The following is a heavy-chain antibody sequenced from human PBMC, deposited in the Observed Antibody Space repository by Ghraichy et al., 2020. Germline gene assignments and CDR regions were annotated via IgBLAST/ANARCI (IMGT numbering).Heavy chain of an antibody. D-gene: IGHD2-15*01. CDR3: ARHEIVVVVAAIQYWFDP. CDR2: IYYSGST. V-gene: IGHV4-39*01. Sequence: SETLSLTCTVSGGSISSSSYYWGWIRQPPGKGLEWIGSIYYSGSTSYNPSPKSRVTISVDTSKNQFSLKLSSVTAADTAVYYCARHEIVVVVAAIQYWFDPWGQGTLVTVSS. J-gene: IGHJ5*02. CDR1: GGSISSSSYY.